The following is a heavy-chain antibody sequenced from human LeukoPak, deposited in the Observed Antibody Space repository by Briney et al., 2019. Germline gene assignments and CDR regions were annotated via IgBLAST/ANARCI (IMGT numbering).Heavy chain of an antibody. Sequence: GGSLRLSCAASGFIVSDNYVTWVRQAPGKGLEWVSVIYPVGTYYAESVKGRFSISRDNSKNTVFLQMNSLRADDTAVYYCAREPAQYSYGYFDYWGQGTLVTVSS. D-gene: IGHD5-18*01. CDR1: GFIVSDNY. CDR2: IYPVGT. V-gene: IGHV3-53*01. CDR3: AREPAQYSYGYFDY. J-gene: IGHJ4*02.